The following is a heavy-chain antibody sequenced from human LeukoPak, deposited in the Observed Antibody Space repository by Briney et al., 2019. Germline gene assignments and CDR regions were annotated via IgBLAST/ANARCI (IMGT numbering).Heavy chain of an antibody. J-gene: IGHJ4*02. D-gene: IGHD6-13*01. V-gene: IGHV3-30*03. Sequence: PGRSLRLSCAPSGFTFSRHGMHWVRQAPGKGLEWVAIISNDGSRKYYAHSVEGRFTISRDNSKNTLYLQMDSLRAEDTAVYYCARDVAAAGTGLDYWGQGTLVTGSS. CDR1: GFTFSRHG. CDR2: ISNDGSRK. CDR3: ARDVAAAGTGLDY.